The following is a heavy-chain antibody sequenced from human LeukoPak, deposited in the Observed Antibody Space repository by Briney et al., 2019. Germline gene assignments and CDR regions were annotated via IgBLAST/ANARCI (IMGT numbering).Heavy chain of an antibody. CDR3: ARGQGSSWYWSLRLYPFDY. D-gene: IGHD6-13*01. CDR1: GFTFSSYW. CDR2: INSDGSST. J-gene: IGHJ4*02. Sequence: GGSLRLSCAASGFTFSSYWMHWVRQAPGKGLVWVSRINSDGSSTSYADSVKGRFTISRDNAKNTLYLQMNSLRAEDTAVYYCARGQGSSWYWSLRLYPFDYWGQGTLVTVSS. V-gene: IGHV3-74*01.